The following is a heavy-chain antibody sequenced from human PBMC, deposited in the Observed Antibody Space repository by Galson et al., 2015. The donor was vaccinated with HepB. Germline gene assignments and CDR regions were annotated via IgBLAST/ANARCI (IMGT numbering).Heavy chain of an antibody. CDR3: ARGGPTIGGYYYMDV. D-gene: IGHD3-9*01. V-gene: IGHV1-46*03. CDR1: GYTFTSYY. CDR2: INPSGGST. J-gene: IGHJ6*03. Sequence: SVKVSCKASGYTFTSYYMHWVRQAPGQGLEWMGIINPSGGSTSYAQKFQGRVTMTRDTSTSTVYMGLSSLRSEDTAVYYCARGGPTIGGYYYMDVWGKGTTVTVSS.